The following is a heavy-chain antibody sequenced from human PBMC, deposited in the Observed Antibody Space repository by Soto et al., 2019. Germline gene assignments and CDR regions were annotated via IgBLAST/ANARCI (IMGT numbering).Heavy chain of an antibody. Sequence: QVQLVQSGAEMKKPGASVKVSCEASGYTFTAYYIHWVRQAPGQGREWMGWINHKGGGTKYAQKFQGRVTMTRDTTINTDYMELTRLTSDDTAVYYCARADYTIIQGVRFRVDQWGHGTLVTVSS. CDR1: GYTFTAYY. J-gene: IGHJ4*01. D-gene: IGHD3-10*01. V-gene: IGHV1-2*02. CDR2: INHKGGGT. CDR3: ARADYTIIQGVRFRVDQ.